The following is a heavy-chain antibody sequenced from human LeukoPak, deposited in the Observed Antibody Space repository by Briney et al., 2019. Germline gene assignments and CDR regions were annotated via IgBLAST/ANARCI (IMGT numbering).Heavy chain of an antibody. D-gene: IGHD3-10*01. Sequence: ASLKVSCKASGYTFTSYDINWVRQTTGQGLEWMGRMNPNSGNTDYAQKFQGRVTITGSTSITTAYMELSSLRSEDTAVYYCARRQYGSGSPLYYWGQGTLVSVSS. CDR1: GYTFTSYD. CDR3: ARRQYGSGSPLYY. J-gene: IGHJ4*02. V-gene: IGHV1-8*03. CDR2: MNPNSGNT.